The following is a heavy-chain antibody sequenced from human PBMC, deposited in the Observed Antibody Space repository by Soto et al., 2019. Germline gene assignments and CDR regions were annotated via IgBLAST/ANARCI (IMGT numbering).Heavy chain of an antibody. V-gene: IGHV1-18*01. D-gene: IGHD2-2*01. CDR3: AREWCSRPRCYGVDY. Sequence: ASVKVSCKASGYTLTTYVITWVRQAPGQGLEWMGWISTNNGKTNYAQKLQGRVTMTTDTSTSTAYMELRSLISDDTAVYYCAREWCSRPRCYGVDYWGQGTPVTVSS. CDR2: ISTNNGKT. CDR1: GYTLTTYV. J-gene: IGHJ4*02.